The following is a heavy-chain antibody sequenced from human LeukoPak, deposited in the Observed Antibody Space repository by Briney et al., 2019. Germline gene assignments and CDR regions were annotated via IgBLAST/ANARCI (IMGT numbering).Heavy chain of an antibody. V-gene: IGHV3-53*01. Sequence: PGGSLRLSCAASGFTVSSNYMSSVRQAPGKGLEWVSVIYSGGSTYYADSVKGRFTISRDNSKTTLYLQMNSLRAEDTAVYYCARGISSSWYDAFDIWGQGTMVTVSS. CDR1: GFTVSSNY. D-gene: IGHD6-13*01. J-gene: IGHJ3*02. CDR3: ARGISSSWYDAFDI. CDR2: IYSGGST.